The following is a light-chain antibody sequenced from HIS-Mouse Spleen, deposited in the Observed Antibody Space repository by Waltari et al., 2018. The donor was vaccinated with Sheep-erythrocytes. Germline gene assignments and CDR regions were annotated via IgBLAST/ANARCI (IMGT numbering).Light chain of an antibody. J-gene: IGLJ3*02. CDR3: CSYAGSSTPWV. CDR1: SSHVGSYNL. CDR2: EGS. Sequence: QSALTQPASVSGSPGQSNTIPCTGPSSHVGSYNLVSWYQQHPGKAPKLMIYEGSKRPSGVSNRFSGSKSGNTASLTISGLQAEDEADYYCCSYAGSSTPWVFGGGTKLTVL. V-gene: IGLV2-23*01.